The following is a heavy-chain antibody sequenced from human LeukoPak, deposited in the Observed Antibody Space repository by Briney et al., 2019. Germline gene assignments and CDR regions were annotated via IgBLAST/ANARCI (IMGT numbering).Heavy chain of an antibody. V-gene: IGHV3-23*01. Sequence: GGSLRLSCPGSGLTFSSFGMSWVRQAPGKGLEWVSGISGNGRSTYYADSVKGRFTISRDNSRNTLFLQMNSLRAEDTALYYCTARSGISPYYIDYWGQGTLVTVSS. D-gene: IGHD1-1*01. CDR2: ISGNGRST. J-gene: IGHJ4*02. CDR1: GLTFSSFG. CDR3: TARSGISPYYIDY.